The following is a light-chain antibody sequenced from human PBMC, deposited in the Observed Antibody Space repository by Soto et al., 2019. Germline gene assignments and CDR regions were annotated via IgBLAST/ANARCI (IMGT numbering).Light chain of an antibody. V-gene: IGKV3-20*01. CDR1: ETVGSNY. Sequence: EVVLTQSPGTLSLSPGERATLSCRASETVGSNYLAWYQQQPGQAPRLLIFDASSRATGIPDRVSCSGSWTEFSLTISRLEPEDYAVYFCHHYGYGADTFGQGTKLDI. J-gene: IGKJ2*01. CDR3: HHYGYGADT. CDR2: DAS.